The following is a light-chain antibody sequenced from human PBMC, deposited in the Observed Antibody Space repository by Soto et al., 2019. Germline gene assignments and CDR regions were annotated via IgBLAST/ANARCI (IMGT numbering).Light chain of an antibody. V-gene: IGKV3-11*01. CDR2: DAF. Sequence: EIVSTQSPATLSLSPGERATLSARASQSVSNYLAWYQQKPGQAPSLLIYDAFNRATGIPARFSGSGSGTECTLTISSLQPDDFATYYCQQYNSYPYTFGQGTKVDIK. CDR3: QQYNSYPYT. J-gene: IGKJ2*01. CDR1: QSVSNY.